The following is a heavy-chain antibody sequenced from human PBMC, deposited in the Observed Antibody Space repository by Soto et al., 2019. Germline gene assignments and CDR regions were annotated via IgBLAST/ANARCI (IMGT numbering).Heavy chain of an antibody. CDR1: GFTFGDYA. CDR2: IRSKPYDGTT. D-gene: IGHD3-10*01. CDR3: AKDLFSMVRGASYYSYGMDV. Sequence: GGSLRLSCSASGFTFGDYAMSWFRQAPGKGLEWVGFIRSKPYDGTTEYAASAKGRFTISRDDSKSIAYLQMNSLKTEDTAVYYCAKDLFSMVRGASYYSYGMDVWGQGTTFTASS. V-gene: IGHV3-49*03. J-gene: IGHJ6*01.